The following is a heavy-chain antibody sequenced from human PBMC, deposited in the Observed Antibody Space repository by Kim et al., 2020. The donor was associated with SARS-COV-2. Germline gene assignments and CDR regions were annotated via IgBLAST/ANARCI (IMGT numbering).Heavy chain of an antibody. CDR2: ISGSGDNT. CDR3: AADYYDILAGYAFEI. D-gene: IGHD3-9*01. J-gene: IGHJ3*02. Sequence: GGSLRLSCAVSGVFSFRSYAMAWVRQAPGKGLEWVSTISGSGDNTYNADSVKGRFTISRDNSRNTLHLQMNSLRAEDTAVYYCAADYYDILAGYAFEIWGQGTMVSVSS. V-gene: IGHV3-23*01. CDR1: GVFSFRSYA.